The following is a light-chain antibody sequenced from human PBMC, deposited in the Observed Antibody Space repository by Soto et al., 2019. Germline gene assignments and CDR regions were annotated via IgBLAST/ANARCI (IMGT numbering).Light chain of an antibody. CDR2: DAS. J-gene: IGKJ1*01. CDR3: QQSNTWPKT. Sequence: EIVMTQSPATLSVSPGETATLSCRASQSVSSSLAWYQQKPGQAPRLLISDASTRAAGLPARFSGSGSGTEFTLASSSLQSEDFAVYFCQQSNTWPKTVGQGTKVEMK. CDR1: QSVSSS. V-gene: IGKV3-15*01.